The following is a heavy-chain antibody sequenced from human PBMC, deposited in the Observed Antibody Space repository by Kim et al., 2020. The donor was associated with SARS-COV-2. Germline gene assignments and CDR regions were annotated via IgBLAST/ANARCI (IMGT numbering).Heavy chain of an antibody. V-gene: IGHV1-3*01. D-gene: IGHD6-19*01. CDR1: GYTFTSYA. CDR3: ARGKYSSGWYSVVTGRGAGY. J-gene: IGHJ4*02. CDR2: LNAGLGNT. Sequence: ASVKVSCKASGYTFTSYAMHLVRLAPGQRLEWIGWLNAGLGNTKYSQKFQRRVTITRDTSASSAYMVLSSLRSEETAVYSCARGKYSSGWYSVVTGRGAGYLGQRTLVTVSS.